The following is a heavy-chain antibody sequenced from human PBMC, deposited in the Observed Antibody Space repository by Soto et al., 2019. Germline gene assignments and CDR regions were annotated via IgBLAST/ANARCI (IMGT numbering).Heavy chain of an antibody. Sequence: SETLSLTCTVSGGSISSYYWSWIRQPPGKGLEWIGYIYYSGSTNYNPSLKSRVTISVDTSKNQFSLKLSSVTAADTAVYYCARGLQNSVLRYFDWLPPALPYMDVWGQGTTLTVSS. V-gene: IGHV4-59*01. CDR3: ARGLQNSVLRYFDWLPPALPYMDV. D-gene: IGHD3-9*01. CDR1: GGSISSYY. J-gene: IGHJ6*02. CDR2: IYYSGST.